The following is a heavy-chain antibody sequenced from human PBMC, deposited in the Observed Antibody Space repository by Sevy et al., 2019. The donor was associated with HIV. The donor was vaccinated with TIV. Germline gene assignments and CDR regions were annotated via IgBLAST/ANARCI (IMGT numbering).Heavy chain of an antibody. CDR3: ARGPGSGWYYFDH. CDR2: IYSGGST. J-gene: IGHJ4*01. V-gene: IGHV3-53*01. CDR1: GFTVSSNY. Sequence: GGSLRLSCAASGFTVSSNYVNWVRQAPGKGLEWVSVIYSGGSTYYADSVKGRFTISRDNSKNTLYLQMNSLRAEDTAIYYCARGPGSGWYYFDHWGHGTLVTVSS. D-gene: IGHD6-19*01.